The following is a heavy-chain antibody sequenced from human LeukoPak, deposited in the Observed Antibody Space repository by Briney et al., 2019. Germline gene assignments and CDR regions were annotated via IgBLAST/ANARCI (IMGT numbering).Heavy chain of an antibody. CDR1: GFTFSGSA. D-gene: IGHD1-14*01. CDR2: IRSKANSYAT. Sequence: QPGGSLRLSCAASGFTFSGSAMHWVRQASGKGLEWVGRIRSKANSYATAYAASVKGRFTISRDDSKNTAYLQMNSLKTEDTAVYYCTTGLTYKNGNYWGQGTLVTVSS. V-gene: IGHV3-73*01. CDR3: TTGLTYKNGNY. J-gene: IGHJ4*02.